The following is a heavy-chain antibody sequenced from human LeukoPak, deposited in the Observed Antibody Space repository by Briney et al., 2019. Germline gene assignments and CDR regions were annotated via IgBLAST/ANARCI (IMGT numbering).Heavy chain of an antibody. CDR1: GLTFSSCE. CDR3: ATIRRDGYNYVDD. CDR2: ISSGSTT. V-gene: IGHV3-48*03. D-gene: IGHD5-24*01. J-gene: IGHJ4*02. Sequence: PGGSLRLSCAAAGLTFSSCEMNWVRRAPGKGLEWVSYISSGSTTYYTDSVKGRFTISRDNAKSSLYLQMNSLRAEDTAIYYCATIRRDGYNYVDDWGQGTLVTVSS.